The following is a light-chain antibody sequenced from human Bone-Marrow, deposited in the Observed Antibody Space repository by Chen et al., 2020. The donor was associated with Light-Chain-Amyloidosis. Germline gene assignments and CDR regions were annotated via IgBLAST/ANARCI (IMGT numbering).Light chain of an antibody. CDR1: QAISNY. CDR2: AAS. CDR3: QRHDNLPFT. J-gene: IGKJ4*01. Sequence: DIQMTQSPSSLSGSIGDRVTISCRASQAISNYLDWFQQKPGKPPRLLISAASNLERGVPSRFSGGGSGTDFTFTISGLQPEDVATYYCQRHDNLPFTFGGGTRVDIK. V-gene: IGKV1-33*01.